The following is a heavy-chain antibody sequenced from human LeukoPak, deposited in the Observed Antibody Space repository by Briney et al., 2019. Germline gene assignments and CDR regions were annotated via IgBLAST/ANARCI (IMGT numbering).Heavy chain of an antibody. CDR2: ISYDGSNK. Sequence: PGGSLRLSCAASGFTFSSYAMHWVRQAPGKGLEWVAVISYDGSNKYYADSVKGRFTISRDNAKNSLYLQMSSLRTEDTALYYCAKDMSSGIVAADMDYWGQGTLVTVSS. J-gene: IGHJ4*02. CDR1: GFTFSSYA. V-gene: IGHV3-30-3*01. CDR3: AKDMSSGIVAADMDY. D-gene: IGHD6-13*01.